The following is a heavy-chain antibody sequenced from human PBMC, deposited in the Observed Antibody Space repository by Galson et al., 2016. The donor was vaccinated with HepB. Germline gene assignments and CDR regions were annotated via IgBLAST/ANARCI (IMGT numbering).Heavy chain of an antibody. CDR2: LYWDDDK. D-gene: IGHD3-22*01. CDR3: ARVLVITTLTFYWYFDL. V-gene: IGHV2-5*05. CDR1: GFSLSTSGVG. Sequence: PALVKPTQTLTLTCTFSGFSLSTSGVGVGWIRQPPGKALEWLALLYWDDDKRYGPSLKSRLTITKDTSKNQVVLTMTNIDPVDTATYYCARVLVITTLTFYWYFDLWGQGTLVTVSS. J-gene: IGHJ2*01.